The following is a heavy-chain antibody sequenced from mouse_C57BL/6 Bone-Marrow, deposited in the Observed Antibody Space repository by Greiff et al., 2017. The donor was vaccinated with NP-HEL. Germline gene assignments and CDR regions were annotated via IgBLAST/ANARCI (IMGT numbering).Heavy chain of an antibody. CDR2: INPNNGGT. CDR1: GYTFTDYN. V-gene: IGHV1-18*01. J-gene: IGHJ1*03. CDR3: ARVDYYGSSWYFDV. D-gene: IGHD1-1*01. Sequence: EVQLQQSGPELVKPGASVKIPCKASGYTFTDYNMDWVKQSHGKSLEWIGDINPNNGGTIYNQKFKGKATLTVDKSSSTAYMELRSLTSEDTAVYYCARVDYYGSSWYFDVWGTGTTVTVSS.